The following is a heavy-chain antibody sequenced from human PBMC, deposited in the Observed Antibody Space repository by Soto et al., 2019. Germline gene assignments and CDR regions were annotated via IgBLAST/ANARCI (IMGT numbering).Heavy chain of an antibody. CDR1: GGSVSSGTYY. V-gene: IGHV4-61*01. CDR3: VRDYRVREIFGVVINYAMDG. J-gene: IGHJ6*02. D-gene: IGHD3-3*01. Sequence: SETLSLTCTVSGGSVSSGTYYWSWIRQPPGRGLEWIGYIHYSGSTTYNPSLKSRVTISVDTSKNQFSLKLSSVTAADTAVYYCVRDYRVREIFGVVINYAMDGWGQGTTVTVSS. CDR2: IHYSGST.